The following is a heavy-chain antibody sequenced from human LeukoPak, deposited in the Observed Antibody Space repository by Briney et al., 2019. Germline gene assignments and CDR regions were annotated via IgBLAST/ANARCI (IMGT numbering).Heavy chain of an antibody. CDR3: ARDPTMYSSSWSGNNWFDP. D-gene: IGHD6-13*01. CDR1: GFTFDDYG. Sequence: PGGSLRLSCAASGFTFDDYGMSWVRQAPGKGLEWVSGINWNGVSTGYADSVKGRFTISRDNAKNSLYLQMNSLRAEDTALYYCARDPTMYSSSWSGNNWFDPWGQGTLVTVSS. J-gene: IGHJ5*02. CDR2: INWNGVST. V-gene: IGHV3-20*04.